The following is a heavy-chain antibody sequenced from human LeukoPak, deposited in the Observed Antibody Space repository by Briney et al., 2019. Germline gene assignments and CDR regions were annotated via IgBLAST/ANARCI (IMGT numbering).Heavy chain of an antibody. CDR2: MNPNSGNT. J-gene: IGHJ6*02. CDR1: GQSLTGYF. CDR3: ARGSRVVVVQTQIYYYYGMDV. V-gene: IGHV1-8*02. D-gene: IGHD3-22*01. Sequence: ASVKVSCKASGQSLTGYFIHWVRQAPGQGLEWMGWMNPNSGNTGYAQKFQGRVTMTRNTSISTAYMELSSLRSEDTAVYYCARGSRVVVVQTQIYYYYGMDVWGQGTTVTVSS.